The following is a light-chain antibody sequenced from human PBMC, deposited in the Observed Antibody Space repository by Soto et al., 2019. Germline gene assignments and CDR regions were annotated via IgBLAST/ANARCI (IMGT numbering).Light chain of an antibody. Sequence: QSALTQPRSVSGSPGQSVTISCTGTNSDVGDYNFVSWYQQHPDKAPKLMIYDVIKRPSGVPDRFSGSKSGNTASLTISGLQADDEADYYCCSYAGSYTYVFGTGTKLTVL. CDR1: NSDVGDYNF. CDR3: CSYAGSYTYV. CDR2: DVI. J-gene: IGLJ1*01. V-gene: IGLV2-11*01.